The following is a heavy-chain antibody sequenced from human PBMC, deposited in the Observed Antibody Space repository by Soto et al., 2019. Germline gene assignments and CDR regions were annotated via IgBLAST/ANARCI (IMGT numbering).Heavy chain of an antibody. CDR1: GGSISSSSYY. D-gene: IGHD6-13*01. Sequence: SETLSLTCTVSGGSISSSSYYWGWIRQPPGKGLEWIGSIYYSGSTYYNPSLKSRVTISVDTSKNQFSLKLSSVTAADTAVYYCARQRRLGIAAAGTRVGYYYYGMDVWGQGTKVTVSS. CDR3: ARQRRLGIAAAGTRVGYYYYGMDV. CDR2: IYYSGST. J-gene: IGHJ6*02. V-gene: IGHV4-39*01.